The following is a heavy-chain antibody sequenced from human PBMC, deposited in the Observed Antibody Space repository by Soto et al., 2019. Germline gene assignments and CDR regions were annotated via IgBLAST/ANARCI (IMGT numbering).Heavy chain of an antibody. V-gene: IGHV1-69*01. Sequence: QVQLVPSGAEVRKPGSSVKVSCKASGGTFSTYAISWVRQAPGQGLEWMGGIIPISETTNYPQKFQGRVTITAAESKSTAYMELSSLRSEDTAVYYCARSQGSSTSLEIYYYYYYGMDVWGQGTTVTVSS. CDR1: GGTFSTYA. CDR2: IIPISETT. D-gene: IGHD2-2*01. CDR3: ARSQGSSTSLEIYYYYYYGMDV. J-gene: IGHJ6*02.